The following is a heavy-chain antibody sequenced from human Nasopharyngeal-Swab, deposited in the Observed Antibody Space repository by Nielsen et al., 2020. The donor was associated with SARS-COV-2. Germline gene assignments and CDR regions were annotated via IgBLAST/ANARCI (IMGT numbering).Heavy chain of an antibody. Sequence: AGSLTLSCAASGSSFSTYAMSWVRHAPGNGLEWVSAISGSGGDTYYADSVKGRFTIPRDNSKNPLYLRMNRLRAEDTAVYYCAKDGSSSPTYWGQGTLVTVSS. CDR3: AKDGSSSPTY. CDR1: GSSFSTYA. V-gene: IGHV3-23*01. J-gene: IGHJ4*02. CDR2: ISGSGGDT. D-gene: IGHD6-13*01.